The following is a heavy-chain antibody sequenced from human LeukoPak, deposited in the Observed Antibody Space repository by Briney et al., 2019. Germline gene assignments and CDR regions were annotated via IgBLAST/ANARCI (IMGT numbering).Heavy chain of an antibody. D-gene: IGHD6-6*01. J-gene: IGHJ4*02. CDR3: ARGSSSSSEVDY. V-gene: IGHV1-2*02. CDR1: GYTFTGYY. CDR2: INPNSGGT. Sequence: ALVKVSCKASGYTFTGYYMHWVRQAPGQGLEWMGWINPNSGGTNYAQKFQGRVTMTRDTSISTAYMELSRLRSDDTAVYYCARGSSSSSEVDYWGQGTLVTVSS.